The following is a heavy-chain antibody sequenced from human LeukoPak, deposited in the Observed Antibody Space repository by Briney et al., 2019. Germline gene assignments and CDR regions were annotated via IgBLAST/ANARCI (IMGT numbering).Heavy chain of an antibody. J-gene: IGHJ4*02. D-gene: IGHD5-24*01. V-gene: IGHV1-2*02. Sequence: ASVKVSCKASGYTFTGYYMHWVRQAPGQGLEWMGWINPNSGGTNYAQKFQGRVTRTRDTSISTAYMELSRLRSDDTAVYYCARDLGFRGDGYIDYWGQGTLVTVSS. CDR1: GYTFTGYY. CDR2: INPNSGGT. CDR3: ARDLGFRGDGYIDY.